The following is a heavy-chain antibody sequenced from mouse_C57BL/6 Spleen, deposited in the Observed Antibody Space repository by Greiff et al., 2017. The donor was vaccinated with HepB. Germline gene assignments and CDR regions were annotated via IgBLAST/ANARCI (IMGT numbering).Heavy chain of an antibody. D-gene: IGHD2-4*01. J-gene: IGHJ3*01. CDR2: ISYDGSN. CDR1: GYSITSGYY. Sequence: EVKLVESGPGLVKPSQSLSLTCSVTGYSITSGYYWNWIRQFPGNKLEWMGYISYDGSNNYNPSLKNRISITRDTSKNQFFLKLNSVTTEDTATYYCARDQDYDYDGFAYWGQGTLVTVSA. V-gene: IGHV3-6*01. CDR3: ARDQDYDYDGFAY.